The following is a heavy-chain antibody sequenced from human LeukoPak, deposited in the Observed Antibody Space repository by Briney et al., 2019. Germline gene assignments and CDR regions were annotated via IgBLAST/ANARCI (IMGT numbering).Heavy chain of an antibody. Sequence: GSLRLSCAASGITFSNVWMSWVRQAPGKGLEWVGRINHGGSADYSPSLKSRVTLSVDTSRNQFSLTLIFVTAADTAMYYCARHRITLAATDYWGEGALVIVSS. J-gene: IGHJ4*02. CDR1: GITFSNVW. D-gene: IGHD6-19*01. CDR2: INHGGSA. CDR3: ARHRITLAATDY. V-gene: IGHV4-34*01.